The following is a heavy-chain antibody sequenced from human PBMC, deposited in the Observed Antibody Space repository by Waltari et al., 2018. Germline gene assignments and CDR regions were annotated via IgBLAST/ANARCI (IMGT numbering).Heavy chain of an antibody. V-gene: IGHV3-48*02. Sequence: EVQLVGSGGGLVQPGGSLRLSCAASGFTFRSYTMNWVRQAPGKGLEWVSYIRTSSSTIYYSDSVKGRFTISRDNAKNSLYLQMNSLRDEDTAVYYCAGNMGATFVWGQGTLVTVSS. CDR3: AGNMGATFV. CDR1: GFTFRSYT. D-gene: IGHD1-26*01. J-gene: IGHJ4*02. CDR2: IRTSSSTI.